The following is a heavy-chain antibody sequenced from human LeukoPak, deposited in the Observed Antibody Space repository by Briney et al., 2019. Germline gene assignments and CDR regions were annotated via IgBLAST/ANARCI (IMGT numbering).Heavy chain of an antibody. V-gene: IGHV1-18*01. D-gene: IGHD5-12*01. J-gene: IGHJ6*03. Sequence: ASVKVSCKASGYTFTSYGISWVRQAPGQGLEWMGWISAYNGNTNYAQKLQGRVTMTTDTSTSTAYMELRSLRSDDTAVYYCAREVATINYYYYYMDVWGKGTTVTVSS. CDR1: GYTFTSYG. CDR2: ISAYNGNT. CDR3: AREVATINYYYYYMDV.